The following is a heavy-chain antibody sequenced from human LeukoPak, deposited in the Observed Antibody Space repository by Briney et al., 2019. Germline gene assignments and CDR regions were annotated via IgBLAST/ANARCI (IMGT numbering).Heavy chain of an antibody. J-gene: IGHJ4*02. CDR1: GGTFSSYA. D-gene: IGHD3-16*02. CDR3: ILMITFGGVVGEGLY. CDR2: TIPIFGTA. V-gene: IGHV1-69*13. Sequence: ASVKVSCKASGGTFSSYAISWVRQAPGQGLEWMGGTIPIFGTANYAQKFQGRVTITADESTSTAYMELSSLRSEDTAVYYCILMITFGGVVGEGLYWGQGTLVTVSS.